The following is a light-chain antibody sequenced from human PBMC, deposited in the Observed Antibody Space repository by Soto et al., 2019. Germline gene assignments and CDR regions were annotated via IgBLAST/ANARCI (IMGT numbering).Light chain of an antibody. V-gene: IGKV1-33*01. J-gene: IGKJ2*01. CDR3: QQYDNPMYT. CDR2: DAS. CDR1: QGISNY. Sequence: DIQMPQSPSSLSASVGERVTITCQASQGISNYLNWYQQKPGKAPKLLIYDASNLETGVPSRFSGSGSGTDFTFTISSLQPEDIATYYCQQYDNPMYTFGQGTKLEIK.